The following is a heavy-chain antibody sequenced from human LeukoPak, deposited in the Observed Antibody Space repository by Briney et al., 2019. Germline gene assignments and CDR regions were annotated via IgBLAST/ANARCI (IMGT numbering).Heavy chain of an antibody. Sequence: GASVKVSCKASGYTFTGYYMHWLRQAPGQGLEWMGWSNPNSGGTNYAQKFQGRATMTRDTSISTAYMELSRLRSDDTAVYYCARSLYCSSTSCYTFDYWGQGTLVTVSS. CDR1: GYTFTGYY. J-gene: IGHJ4*02. V-gene: IGHV1-2*02. D-gene: IGHD2-2*02. CDR3: ARSLYCSSTSCYTFDY. CDR2: SNPNSGGT.